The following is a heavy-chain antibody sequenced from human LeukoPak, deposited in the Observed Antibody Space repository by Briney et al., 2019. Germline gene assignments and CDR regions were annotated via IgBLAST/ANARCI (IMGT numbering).Heavy chain of an antibody. J-gene: IGHJ3*02. D-gene: IGHD1-14*01. CDR1: GFTFSNAW. V-gene: IGHV3-15*01. CDR3: TTINFAAFDI. CDR2: IKSKPDGGTT. Sequence: GSLRLSCAASGFTFSNAWMSWVRQAPGKGLEWVGRIKSKPDGGTTDYAAPVKGRFTISRDASKNMLYLQMNSLKTEDTAMYYCTTINFAAFDIWGRGTMVTVSS.